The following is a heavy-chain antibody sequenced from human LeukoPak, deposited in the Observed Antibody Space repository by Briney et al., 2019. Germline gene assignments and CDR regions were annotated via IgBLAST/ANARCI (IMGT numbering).Heavy chain of an antibody. J-gene: IGHJ3*02. V-gene: IGHV3-30*18. Sequence: GGSLRLPCAASGFTFSSYGMHWVRQAPGKGLEWVAVISYDGSNKYYADSVKGRFTISRDNSKNTLYLQMNSLRAEDTAVYYCAKDTWNYYGSGNAFDIWGQGTMVTVSS. D-gene: IGHD3-10*01. CDR3: AKDTWNYYGSGNAFDI. CDR2: ISYDGSNK. CDR1: GFTFSSYG.